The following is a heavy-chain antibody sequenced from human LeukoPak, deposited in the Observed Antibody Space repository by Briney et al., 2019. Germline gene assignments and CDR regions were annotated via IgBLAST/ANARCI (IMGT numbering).Heavy chain of an antibody. Sequence: GGSLRLSCAASGFTFSDYYMSWIRQAPGKGLEWVSYISSSGSTIYYADSVKGRFTISRDNAKNSLYLQMNSLRAEDTAVYYCANVEMATTQIGPFDYWGQGTLVTVSS. V-gene: IGHV3-11*01. D-gene: IGHD5-24*01. J-gene: IGHJ4*02. CDR1: GFTFSDYY. CDR2: ISSSGSTI. CDR3: ANVEMATTQIGPFDY.